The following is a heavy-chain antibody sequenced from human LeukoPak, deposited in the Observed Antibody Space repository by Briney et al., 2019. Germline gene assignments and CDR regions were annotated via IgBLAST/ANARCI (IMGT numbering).Heavy chain of an antibody. CDR3: AKDHSGSYSRYDY. CDR2: IKQDGSEK. Sequence: GGSLRLSCAASGFTFSSYWMSWVRQAPGKGLEWVANIKQDGSEKYYVDSVKGRFTISRDNSKNTLYLQMNSLRAEDTAVYYCAKDHSGSYSRYDYWGQGTLVTVSS. V-gene: IGHV3-7*01. J-gene: IGHJ4*02. CDR1: GFTFSSYW. D-gene: IGHD1-26*01.